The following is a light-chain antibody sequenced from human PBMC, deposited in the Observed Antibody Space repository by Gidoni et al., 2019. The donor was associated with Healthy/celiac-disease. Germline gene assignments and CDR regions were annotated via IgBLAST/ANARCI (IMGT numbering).Light chain of an antibody. CDR1: QSVLYSSNNKNY. CDR3: QQYYSTPTWT. J-gene: IGKJ1*01. Sequence: DIVLTQSPDSLAVFLGERATINCKSSQSVLYSSNNKNYLAWYQQKPGQPPKLLIYWASTRESGVSDRFRGSGSGTDFTLTISSLQAEDVAVYYCQQYYSTPTWTFGQGTKVEIK. V-gene: IGKV4-1*01. CDR2: WAS.